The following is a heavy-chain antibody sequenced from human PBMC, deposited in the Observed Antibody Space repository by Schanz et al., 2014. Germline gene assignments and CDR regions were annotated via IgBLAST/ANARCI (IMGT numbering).Heavy chain of an antibody. V-gene: IGHV3-72*01. D-gene: IGHD2-21*01. Sequence: EVQLVESGGGLVQPGGSLRLSCAASGFTFSAYYMDWVRQAPGKGLEWVGRTRNRANNYFTEYAASVKGRFTISRDDSKNSLYLQMSSLRNEDTALYYCTRVTISPRGRDLDVWGRGTTVTVSS. CDR1: GFTFSAYY. J-gene: IGHJ6*02. CDR3: TRVTISPRGRDLDV. CDR2: TRNRANNYFT.